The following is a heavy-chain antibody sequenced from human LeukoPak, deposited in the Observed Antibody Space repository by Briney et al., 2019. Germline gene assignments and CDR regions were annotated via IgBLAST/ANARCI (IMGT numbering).Heavy chain of an antibody. CDR3: AKDVRYCSSNSCLTTWFDP. CDR1: GFTFSDYY. Sequence: GGSLRLSCAASGFTFSDYYMSWIRQAPGKGLEWVSYISSSSSYTNYADSVKGRFTISRDNAKNSLYLQMNSLRAEDTAVYYCAKDVRYCSSNSCLTTWFDPWGQGTLVTVSS. J-gene: IGHJ5*02. D-gene: IGHD2-2*01. CDR2: ISSSSSYT. V-gene: IGHV3-11*06.